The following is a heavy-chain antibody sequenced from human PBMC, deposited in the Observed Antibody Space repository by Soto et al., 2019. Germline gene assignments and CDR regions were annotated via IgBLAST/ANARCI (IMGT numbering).Heavy chain of an antibody. Sequence: SETLSLTCTVSGGSISSYYWSWIRQPPGKGLEWIGYIYYSGSTNYNPSLKSRVTISVDTSKNQFSLKLSSVTAADTAVYYCAIVGSSSWRDYYYYYMDVWGKGTTVTVSS. D-gene: IGHD6-13*01. CDR3: AIVGSSSWRDYYYYYMDV. CDR1: GGSISSYY. V-gene: IGHV4-59*01. J-gene: IGHJ6*03. CDR2: IYYSGST.